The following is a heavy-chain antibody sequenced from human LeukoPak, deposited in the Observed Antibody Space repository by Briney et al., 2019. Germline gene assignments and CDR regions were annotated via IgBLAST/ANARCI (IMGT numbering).Heavy chain of an antibody. J-gene: IGHJ4*02. D-gene: IGHD1-26*01. Sequence: SETLSLTCTVSGGSISSYYWSWIRQPPGKGLEWIGYIYYSGSTNYNPFLKSRVTISVDTSKNQFSLKLSSVTAAATAVYYCAMGNSGATYGAFDYWGQGTLVTVSS. CDR1: GGSISSYY. V-gene: IGHV4-59*01. CDR3: AMGNSGATYGAFDY. CDR2: IYYSGST.